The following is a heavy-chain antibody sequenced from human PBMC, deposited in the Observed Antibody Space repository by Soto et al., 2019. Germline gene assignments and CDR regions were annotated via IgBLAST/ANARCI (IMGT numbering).Heavy chain of an antibody. V-gene: IGHV1-18*01. Sequence: QIQLVQSGAEVKKPGASVKVFCKASGYTFTSYGISWVRQAPGQGLEWMGWISAYNGNTNYAQKLQGRVTMTTDSSTSTAYMELRSLRSDDTAVYYCARWEWGYSYGSDLDYWGQGTLITVSS. CDR1: GYTFTSYG. CDR2: ISAYNGNT. CDR3: ARWEWGYSYGSDLDY. J-gene: IGHJ4*02. D-gene: IGHD5-18*01.